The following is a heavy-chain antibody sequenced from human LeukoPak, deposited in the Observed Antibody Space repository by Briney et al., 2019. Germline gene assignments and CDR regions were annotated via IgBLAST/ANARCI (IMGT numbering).Heavy chain of an antibody. V-gene: IGHV7-4-1*02. CDR3: ARDRYDYYDSSGYYRAFDY. J-gene: IGHJ4*02. D-gene: IGHD3-22*01. Sequence: ASVKVSCKASGYTFTSYAMNWVRQAPGQGLEWMGWINTNTGNPTYAQGFTGRFVFSLDTSVSTAYLQISSLKAEDTAVYYCARDRYDYYDSSGYYRAFDYWGQGTLVTVSS. CDR1: GYTFTSYA. CDR2: INTNTGNP.